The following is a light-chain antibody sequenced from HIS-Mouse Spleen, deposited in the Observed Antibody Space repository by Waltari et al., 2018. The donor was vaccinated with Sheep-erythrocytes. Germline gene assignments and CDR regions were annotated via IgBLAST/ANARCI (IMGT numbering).Light chain of an antibody. Sequence: QSALTKPASVSGSPGQSITISCTGTSSDVGSYNLVSWYQQHRGKAPKLMIYEGSKRPSGVSNRFSGSKSGNTASMTISGLQAEDEADYYCCSYAGSSTPWVFGGGTKLTVL. J-gene: IGLJ3*02. CDR1: SSDVGSYNL. CDR3: CSYAGSSTPWV. CDR2: EGS. V-gene: IGLV2-23*01.